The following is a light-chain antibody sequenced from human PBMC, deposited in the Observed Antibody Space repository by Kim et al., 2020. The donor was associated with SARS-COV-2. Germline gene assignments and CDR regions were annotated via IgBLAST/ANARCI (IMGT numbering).Light chain of an antibody. CDR3: KHDNNWPPLT. Sequence: EIVMTQSPATLSVSPGERATLSCRASQSVSSNLAWYQQKPGQAPRLLIYGASTRATGIPARFSGSGSGTEFTLTISSLQSEDFAVYYCKHDNNWPPLTFGGRGKVESK. CDR2: GAS. CDR1: QSVSSN. V-gene: IGKV3-15*01. J-gene: IGKJ4*01.